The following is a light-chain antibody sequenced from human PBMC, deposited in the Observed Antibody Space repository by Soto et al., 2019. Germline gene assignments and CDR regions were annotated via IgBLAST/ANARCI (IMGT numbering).Light chain of an antibody. CDR2: DSS. J-gene: IGKJ2*01. CDR1: QSVSSSY. CDR3: QEYHSSQYT. V-gene: IGKV3-20*01. Sequence: ESELKQSPGTMSLSPGERATLSCRASQSVSSSYLAWYQQKPGQAPRLLIYDSSSRATGIPDRFSGSRSGTDFTLTISRLEPEDFAVYYCQEYHSSQYTFGQGTKLEIK.